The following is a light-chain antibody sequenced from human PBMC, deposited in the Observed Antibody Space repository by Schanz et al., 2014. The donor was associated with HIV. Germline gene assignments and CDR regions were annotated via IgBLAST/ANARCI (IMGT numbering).Light chain of an antibody. J-gene: IGLJ2*01. CDR1: SSNIGSNT. V-gene: IGLV1-44*01. CDR3: SSHAGSNKV. Sequence: QSVLTQPPSASGTPGQRVTISCSGSSSNIGSNTVNWYQQLPGTAPKLLIYRNDQRPSGVPDRFSGSKSGSSASLAISGLQADDEADYYCSSHAGSNKVFGGGTKLTVL. CDR2: RND.